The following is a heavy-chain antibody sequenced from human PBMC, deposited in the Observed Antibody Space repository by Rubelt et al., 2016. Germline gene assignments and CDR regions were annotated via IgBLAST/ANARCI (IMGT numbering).Heavy chain of an antibody. CDR2: INPKSGGT. D-gene: IGHD2-2*01. V-gene: IGHV1-2*06. Sequence: QVQLVQSGAEVKKPGASVKVSCTASGYTFTDYHLHWVRQAPGQGLEWMGRINPKSGGTNYAQKFQGRVTLTRETSISTANMRRSRRGPEDTAVYYCARVPSFTSRGDSWGQGSLVTVSS. CDR3: ARVPSFTSRGDS. CDR1: GYTFTDYH. J-gene: IGHJ4*02.